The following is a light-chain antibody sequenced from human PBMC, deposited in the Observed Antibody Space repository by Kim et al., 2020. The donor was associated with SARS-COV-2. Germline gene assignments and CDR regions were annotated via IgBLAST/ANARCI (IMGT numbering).Light chain of an antibody. CDR3: QTWGTGIWV. J-gene: IGLJ3*02. Sequence: SVKLACTLSSGHSSYAIAWHQQQPEKGPRYLMKLNSDGSHSKGDGIPDRFSGSSSGAERYLTISSLQSEDEADYYCQTWGTGIWVFGGGTQLTVL. CDR1: SGHSSYA. V-gene: IGLV4-69*01. CDR2: LNSDGSH.